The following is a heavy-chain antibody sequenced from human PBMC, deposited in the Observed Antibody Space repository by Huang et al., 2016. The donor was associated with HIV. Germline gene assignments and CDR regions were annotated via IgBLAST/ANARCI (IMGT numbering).Heavy chain of an antibody. J-gene: IGHJ4*02. CDR1: GLTVSTNY. D-gene: IGHD2-8*02. V-gene: IGHV3-53*01. Sequence: EVQLVESGGGLIQPGGSLRLSCAAAGLTVSTNYMTWVRQAPGKGREWFSLIYSGGTTYYADSVKGRFTISRDDSENTLYLHMTSLRAGDTAVYYCAKEGDTGAALGYWGQGTLVTVS. CDR3: AKEGDTGAALGY. CDR2: IYSGGTT.